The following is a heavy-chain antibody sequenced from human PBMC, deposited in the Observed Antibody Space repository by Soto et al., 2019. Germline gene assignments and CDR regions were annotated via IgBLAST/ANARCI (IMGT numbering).Heavy chain of an antibody. D-gene: IGHD3-16*01. Sequence: EVHLLESGGYLVQPGGSLRLSCAASGFFFSDYSMSWVRQAPGKGLEWVSGISGTGGSTYYAYSVKGRFTISRDNSRNTLYLQMNSLRGDDTAVYFCARSLGNTLTAPYFNYWGQGTLVTVSS. CDR1: GFFFSDYS. CDR2: ISGTGGST. CDR3: ARSLGNTLTAPYFNY. V-gene: IGHV3-23*01. J-gene: IGHJ4*02.